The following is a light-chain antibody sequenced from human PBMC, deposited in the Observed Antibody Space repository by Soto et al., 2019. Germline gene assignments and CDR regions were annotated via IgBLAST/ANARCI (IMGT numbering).Light chain of an antibody. CDR1: ETIIDY. V-gene: IGKV1-39*01. CDR2: SAS. Sequence: DIQMSQSPSSLSASVGDSVTITCRASETIIDYLNWYQQQPGEAPKLLIFSASSLHSRVPSRFRGSGSGRHFTLTIRSLQPEGFATYFCQQSFSAPRTFGQGTKLQAK. J-gene: IGKJ2*01. CDR3: QQSFSAPRT.